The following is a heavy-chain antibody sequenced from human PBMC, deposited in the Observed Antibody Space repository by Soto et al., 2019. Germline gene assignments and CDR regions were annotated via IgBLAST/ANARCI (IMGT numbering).Heavy chain of an antibody. CDR1: GGSISSSSYY. CDR2: IYYSGST. D-gene: IGHD3-3*02. V-gene: IGHV4-39*01. Sequence: QLQLQESGPGLVKPSETLSLTCTVSGGSISSSSYYWGWIRQPPGKGLEWIGSIYYSGSTYYNPSLKSRVTISVDTSKNQFSLKLSSVTAADTAVYYCARHKSDSITDAFDIWGQGTMVTVSS. J-gene: IGHJ3*02. CDR3: ARHKSDSITDAFDI.